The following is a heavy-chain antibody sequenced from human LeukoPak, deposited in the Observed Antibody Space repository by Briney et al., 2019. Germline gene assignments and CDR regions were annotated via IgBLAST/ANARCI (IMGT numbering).Heavy chain of an antibody. CDR2: ISGSSSDV. CDR3: SRGPRHCDY. Sequence: GGSLRLSCAASGFTFSDSYMTWIRQAPGKGLELLSYISGSSSDVNYIDSVRGRFTISRDNAKNSLYLHMNSLTVEDTAVYYCSRGPRHCDYWGQGTLVTVSS. CDR1: GFTFSDSY. J-gene: IGHJ4*02. V-gene: IGHV3-11*01.